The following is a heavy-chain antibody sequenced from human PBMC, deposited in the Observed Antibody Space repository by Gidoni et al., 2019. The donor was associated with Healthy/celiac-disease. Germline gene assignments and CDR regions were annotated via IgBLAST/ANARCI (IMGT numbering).Heavy chain of an antibody. D-gene: IGHD2-21*01. CDR1: GFTFSSYS. J-gene: IGHJ4*02. V-gene: IGHV3-21*01. CDR3: ARGAPPGIVEEVFDY. CDR2: ISSSSSYI. Sequence: EVQLVESGGGLVKPGGSLRLSCAASGFTFSSYSMNWVRQAPGKGLEWVSSISSSSSYIYYADSVKGRFTISRDNAKNSLYLQMNSLRAEDTAVYYCARGAPPGIVEEVFDYWGQGTLVTVSS.